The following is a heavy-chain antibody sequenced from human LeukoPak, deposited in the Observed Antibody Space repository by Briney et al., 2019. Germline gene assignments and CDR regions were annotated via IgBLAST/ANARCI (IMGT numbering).Heavy chain of an antibody. CDR3: TRDLWRAPSPHVAPGGY. J-gene: IGHJ4*02. Sequence: PGGSLRLSCTASGFTFGDYAMSWVRQAPGKGLEWVGFIRSKAYGGTTEYAASVKGRFTISRDDSKSIAYLQMDSLKTEDTAVYYCTRDLWRAPSPHVAPGGYWGQGTLVTVSS. CDR2: IRSKAYGGTT. D-gene: IGHD3-3*01. V-gene: IGHV3-49*04. CDR1: GFTFGDYA.